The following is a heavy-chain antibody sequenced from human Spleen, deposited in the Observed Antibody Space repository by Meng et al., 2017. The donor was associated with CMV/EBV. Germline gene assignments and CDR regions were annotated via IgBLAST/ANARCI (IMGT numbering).Heavy chain of an antibody. J-gene: IGHJ6*02. Sequence: SVKVSCKASGGTFSSYAISWVRQAPGQGLEWMGGIIPILGIANYAQKFQGRVTITAAKSLNTVYMELSSLTSEDTAVYYCARDGVSSGSDYGTYRYYGMDVWGQGTTVTVSS. V-gene: IGHV1-69*10. CDR3: ARDGVSSGSDYGTYRYYGMDV. CDR1: GGTFSSYA. D-gene: IGHD1-26*01. CDR2: IIPILGIA.